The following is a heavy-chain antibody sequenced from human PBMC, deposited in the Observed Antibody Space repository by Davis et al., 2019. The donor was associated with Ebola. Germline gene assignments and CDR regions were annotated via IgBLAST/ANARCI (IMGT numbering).Heavy chain of an antibody. CDR2: IRSKATSYAT. CDR1: GFPFSGSA. Sequence: GEFLKTPCAASGFPFSGSAMHWLRQAPGKGREWVGRIRSKATSYATAYAASVKGRFTISRDGSKNTAYLQMNSLKTEDTAVYYCTRHAGGGAGMDVWGQGTTVTVSS. D-gene: IGHD3-16*01. J-gene: IGHJ6*02. CDR3: TRHAGGGAGMDV. V-gene: IGHV3-73*01.